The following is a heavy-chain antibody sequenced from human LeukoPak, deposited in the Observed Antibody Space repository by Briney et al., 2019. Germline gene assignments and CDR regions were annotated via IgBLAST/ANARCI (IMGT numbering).Heavy chain of an antibody. CDR1: GGSISSYY. Sequence: PSETLSLTCSVSGGSISSYYWSWIRQPPEKGLEWIGYIYYSGSTSYNPYLKSRVTISVDTSKNQFSLKLSSVTAADTAVYYCARLTPPAGIWAFDIWGQGTMVTVSS. J-gene: IGHJ3*02. CDR3: ARLTPPAGIWAFDI. D-gene: IGHD6-13*01. CDR2: IYYSGST. V-gene: IGHV4-59*01.